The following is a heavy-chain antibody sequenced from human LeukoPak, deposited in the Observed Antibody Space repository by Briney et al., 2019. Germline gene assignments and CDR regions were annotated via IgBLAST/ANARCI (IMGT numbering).Heavy chain of an antibody. CDR3: ARVDASSGCFDY. V-gene: IGHV4-59*01. J-gene: IGHJ4*02. CDR2: IYYSGST. Sequence: SETLSLTCTVSGGSISSYYWSWIRQPPGKGLEWIGYIYYSGSTNYNPSLKSRVTISVDTSKNQFSLKLSSVTAADTAVYYCARVDASSGCFDYWGQGTQVTVSS. CDR1: GGSISSYY. D-gene: IGHD6-19*01.